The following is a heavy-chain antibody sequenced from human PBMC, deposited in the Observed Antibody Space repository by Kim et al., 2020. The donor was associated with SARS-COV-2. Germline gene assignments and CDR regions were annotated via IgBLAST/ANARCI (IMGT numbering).Heavy chain of an antibody. V-gene: IGHV3-33*01. J-gene: IGHJ4*02. CDR1: GFTFSSYG. D-gene: IGHD1-7*01. CDR2: IWYDGSNK. Sequence: GGSLRLSCAASGFTFSSYGMHWVRQAPGKGLEWVAVIWYDGSNKYYADSVKGRFTISRDNSKNTLYLQMNSLRAEDTAVYYCARDPSHNWNYAFLDYWGQGTLVTVSS. CDR3: ARDPSHNWNYAFLDY.